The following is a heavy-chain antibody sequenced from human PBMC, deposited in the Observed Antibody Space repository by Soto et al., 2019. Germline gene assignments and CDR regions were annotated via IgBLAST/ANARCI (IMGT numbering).Heavy chain of an antibody. V-gene: IGHV6-1*01. CDR1: GDSVSSNSAA. D-gene: IGHD4-17*01. CDR3: ARDVGPDYGSIYYYYGMDV. J-gene: IGHJ6*02. Sequence: SQTLSLTCAISGDSVSSNSAAWNWIRQSPSRGLEWLGRTYYRSKWYNDYAVSVKSRITINPDTSKNQFSLQLNSVTPEDTAVYYCARDVGPDYGSIYYYYGMDVWGQGTTVTVSS. CDR2: TYYRSKWYN.